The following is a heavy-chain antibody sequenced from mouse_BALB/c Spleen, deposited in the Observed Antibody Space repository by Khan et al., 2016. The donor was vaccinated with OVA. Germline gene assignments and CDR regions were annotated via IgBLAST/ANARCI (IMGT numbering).Heavy chain of an antibody. D-gene: IGHD2-2*01. J-gene: IGHJ3*01. Sequence: QVQLKQSGAELVTPGASVRLSCKASGYTFTSYYLYWVKQRPGQGLEWIGDINPNNGGTNFNEKFKNKATLTVDKSSSTAYKQLNSLTSVDSAVYYCSRSGYGSFAYWGQGTLVTVSA. CDR3: SRSGYGSFAY. CDR1: GYTFTSYY. CDR2: INPNNGGT. V-gene: IGHV1S81*02.